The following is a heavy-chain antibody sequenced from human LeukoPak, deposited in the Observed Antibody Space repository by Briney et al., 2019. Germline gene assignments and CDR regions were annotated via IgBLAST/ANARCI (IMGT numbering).Heavy chain of an antibody. CDR1: GFTFSGSA. D-gene: IGHD5-18*01. CDR2: IRSKANSYAT. CDR3: TRPSDTAMARFDY. J-gene: IGHJ4*02. Sequence: GGSLRLSCAASGFTFSGSAMHWVRQASGKGLEWVGRIRSKANSYATAYAASVEGRFTISRDDSKNTAYLQMNSLKTEDTAVYYCTRPSDTAMARFDYWGQGTLVTVSS. V-gene: IGHV3-73*01.